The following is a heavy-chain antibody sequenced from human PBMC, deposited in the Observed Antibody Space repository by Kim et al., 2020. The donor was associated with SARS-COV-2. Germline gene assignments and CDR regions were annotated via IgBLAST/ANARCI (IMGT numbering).Heavy chain of an antibody. CDR3: ARLRYYGSGDPGDYGMDV. Sequence: SETLSLTCTVSGGSISSGGYYWSWIRQHPGKGLEWIGYIYYSGSTYYNPSLKSRGTISVDTSKNQFSLKLSSVTAADTAVYYCARLRYYGSGDPGDYGMDVWGQGTTVTVSS. CDR1: GGSISSGGYY. CDR2: IYYSGST. J-gene: IGHJ6*02. D-gene: IGHD3-10*01. V-gene: IGHV4-31*03.